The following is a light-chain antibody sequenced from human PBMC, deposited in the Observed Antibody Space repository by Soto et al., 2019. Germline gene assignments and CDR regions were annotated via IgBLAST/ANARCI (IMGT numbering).Light chain of an antibody. V-gene: IGKV1-39*01. CDR3: QQSHSIPYT. CDR2: AAS. Sequence: DIQMTQSPSSLSASVGDRVTITCRASQTISSYLNWYQQKQRKAPKLLIYAASSLQSGVPSRFSGSGSETDFTLTISSLQPEDFATYYCQQSHSIPYTFGQGTKLEIK. J-gene: IGKJ2*01. CDR1: QTISSY.